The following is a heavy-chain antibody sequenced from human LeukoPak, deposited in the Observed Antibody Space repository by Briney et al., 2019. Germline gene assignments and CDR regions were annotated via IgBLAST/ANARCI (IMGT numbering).Heavy chain of an antibody. D-gene: IGHD2-2*01. J-gene: IGHJ6*03. CDR2: INHSGST. CDR3: ARVSSQLPLYYYYYYMDV. V-gene: IGHV4-34*01. Sequence: SETLSLTCAVYGGSFSGYYWSWIRQPPGKGLEWIGEINHSGSTNYNPSLKSRVTISVDTSKNQFSLKLSSVTAADTAVYYCARVSSQLPLYYYYYYMDVWGKGTTVTVSS. CDR1: GGSFSGYY.